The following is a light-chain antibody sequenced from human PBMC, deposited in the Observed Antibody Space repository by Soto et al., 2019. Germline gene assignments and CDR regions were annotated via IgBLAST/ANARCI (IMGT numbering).Light chain of an antibody. CDR3: QQYYSYPPT. V-gene: IGKV1-8*01. CDR2: AAS. Sequence: IQMTQSPSSVSASFWFLVTITFRASQDISNYLAWYQQIPGKAPKLLISAASTLQSGVPSRFSGSGSGTDFTLTISCLQSEDFATYYCQQYYSYPPTFGQGTKVDIK. CDR1: QDISNY. J-gene: IGKJ1*01.